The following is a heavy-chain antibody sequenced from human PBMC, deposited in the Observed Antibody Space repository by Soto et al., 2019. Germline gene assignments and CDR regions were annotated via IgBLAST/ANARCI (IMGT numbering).Heavy chain of an antibody. V-gene: IGHV3-23*01. Sequence: EVQLLESGGGLVQPGGSLRLSCAASGFTFSSYAMSWVRQAPGKGLEWVSAISGSGGSTYYADSVKGGFTISRDNSKNTLYLQMNSLRDEDTALYYCAKLPGQPPYHWGQGTLVTVSS. CDR1: GFTFSSYA. J-gene: IGHJ4*02. CDR3: AKLPGQPPYH. D-gene: IGHD3-16*01. CDR2: ISGSGGST.